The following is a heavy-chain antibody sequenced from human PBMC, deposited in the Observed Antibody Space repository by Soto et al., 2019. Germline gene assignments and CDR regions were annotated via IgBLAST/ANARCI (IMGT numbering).Heavy chain of an antibody. V-gene: IGHV1-69*13. CDR1: GYTFTSFY. D-gene: IGHD5-18*01. J-gene: IGHJ4*02. CDR2: FIAMLGTP. Sequence: SVKVSCKASGYTFTSFYIQWVRQAPGQGLEWMGGFIAMLGTPTYAKKVQGRATITADESLTSSYLELRSLRSEDTAVYFCARGAMANFDYWGQGTVVTVSS. CDR3: ARGAMANFDY.